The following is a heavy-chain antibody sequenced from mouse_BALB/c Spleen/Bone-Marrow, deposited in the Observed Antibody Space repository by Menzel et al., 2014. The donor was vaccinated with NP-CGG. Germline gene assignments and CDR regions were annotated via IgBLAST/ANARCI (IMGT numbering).Heavy chain of an antibody. J-gene: IGHJ4*01. CDR2: INPSNGRT. CDR3: AKRDIYYGYDGNAMDY. CDR1: GYTFTSYW. V-gene: IGHV1S81*02. D-gene: IGHD2-2*01. Sequence: QVQLQQSGAELVKPGASVKLSCKASGYTFTSYWMHWVKQRPGQGLEWIGEINPSNGRTNYNEKFKDKATLTADKSSSTAYMQLSSLTSEDSAVYFCAKRDIYYGYDGNAMDYWGQGTSVTVSS.